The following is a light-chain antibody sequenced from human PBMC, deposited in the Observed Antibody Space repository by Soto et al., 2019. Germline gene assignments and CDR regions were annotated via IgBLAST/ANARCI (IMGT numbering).Light chain of an antibody. V-gene: IGLV2-8*01. CDR2: EVI. J-gene: IGLJ2*01. CDR3: SSYAGTNNYVV. Sequence: QSVLTQPPSESGSPGQSVTISCTGTSSDIGGHNYVSWYQQHPGKAPKLMIYEVIKRPSGVPDRFSGSKSGNTASLTVSGLQAEDEADYFCSSYAGTNNYVVFGGGTKVTVL. CDR1: SSDIGGHNY.